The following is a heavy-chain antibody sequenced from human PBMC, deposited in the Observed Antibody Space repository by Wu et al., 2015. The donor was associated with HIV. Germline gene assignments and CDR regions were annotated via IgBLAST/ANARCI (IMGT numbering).Heavy chain of an antibody. V-gene: IGHV1-18*01. J-gene: IGHJ3*02. CDR2: ISSHNGKT. CDR3: ATRPGSGYSYGYIAFDI. D-gene: IGHD5-18*01. Sequence: QLVQSGAEVKKPGASVKVSCKASGYSFTSQGINWVRQAPGQGLEWMGWISSHNGKTTYAQRFQGRVTMTTDTSTTTAYMEVRSLRPDDTAVYYCATRPGSGYSYGYIAFDIWGQGTMVTVSS. CDR1: GYSFTSQG.